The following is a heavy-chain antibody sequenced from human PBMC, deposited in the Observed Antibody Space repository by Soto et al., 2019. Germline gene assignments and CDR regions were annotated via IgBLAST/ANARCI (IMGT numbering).Heavy chain of an antibody. Sequence: EVQLVESGGGLVQPGGSLRLSCAASGFTFSSSEMNWVRQAPGKGLEWISYVSSSGSSKYYADSVKGRFTISSDNAKNSLYLQMNSLRAEDTAVYYCVREGRSTGAPYFGYWGQGNLVTVSS. CDR2: VSSSGSSK. J-gene: IGHJ4*02. D-gene: IGHD6-13*01. V-gene: IGHV3-48*03. CDR1: GFTFSSSE. CDR3: VREGRSTGAPYFGY.